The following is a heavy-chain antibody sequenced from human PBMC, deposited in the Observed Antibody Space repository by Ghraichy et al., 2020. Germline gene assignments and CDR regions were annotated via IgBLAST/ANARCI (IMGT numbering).Heavy chain of an antibody. CDR2: ISSSSSYI. Sequence: GESLNISCAASGFTFSSYSMNWVRQAPGKGLEWVSSISSSSSYIYYADSVKGRFTIFRDNAKNSLYLQMNSLRAEDTAVYYCAREGSSWPYGMDVWGQGTTVTVSS. V-gene: IGHV3-21*01. D-gene: IGHD6-13*01. CDR1: GFTFSSYS. CDR3: AREGSSWPYGMDV. J-gene: IGHJ6*02.